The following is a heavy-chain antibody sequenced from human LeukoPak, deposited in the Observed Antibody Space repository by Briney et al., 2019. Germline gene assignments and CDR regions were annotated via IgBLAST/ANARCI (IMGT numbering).Heavy chain of an antibody. CDR2: IKEDGGEK. V-gene: IGHV3-7*03. D-gene: IGHD4-17*01. J-gene: IGHJ6*03. Sequence: PGGSLRLSCAASGFPFNTFWMSWVRQAPGKGLEWVANIKEDGGEKYYVDSVKGRFTISRDNAKNSLYLQMNSLRAEDTALYHCARGGYGDYAGDFTNYYYYYYMDVWGKGTTVTISS. CDR1: GFPFNTFW. CDR3: ARGGYGDYAGDFTNYYYYYYMDV.